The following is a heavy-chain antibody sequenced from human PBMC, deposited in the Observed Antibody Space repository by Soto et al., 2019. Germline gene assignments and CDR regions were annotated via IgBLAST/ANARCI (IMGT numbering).Heavy chain of an antibody. CDR3: ARSCDKTYAPADWNWVYYYHRMGV. CDR2: ICPIFCTA. CDR1: GVTFSSYA. V-gene: IGHV1-69*13. Sequence: ASVKVSCKASGVTFSSYAISWVRQAPGQGLEWMGGICPIFCTANHAPEDAGRVTITADESTSPAYLELSSLRSEDTAGEYCARSCDKTYAPADWNWVYYYHRMGVWGRGRTVTDSS. D-gene: IGHD1-7*01. J-gene: IGHJ6*02.